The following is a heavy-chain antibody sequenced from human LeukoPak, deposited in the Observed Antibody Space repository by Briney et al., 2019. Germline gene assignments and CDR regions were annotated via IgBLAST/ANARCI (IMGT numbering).Heavy chain of an antibody. CDR1: GYTFTGYY. Sequence: ASVKVSCKASGYTFTGYYMHWVRQAPGQVLEWMGLINPDGGNTNYAQNFQGRVTLTRDTSTSTVYVELSSLRSEDTAIYYCARIRDGYNDAYDIWGQGTVVTVPS. CDR3: ARIRDGYNDAYDI. D-gene: IGHD5-24*01. V-gene: IGHV1-46*01. J-gene: IGHJ3*02. CDR2: INPDGGNT.